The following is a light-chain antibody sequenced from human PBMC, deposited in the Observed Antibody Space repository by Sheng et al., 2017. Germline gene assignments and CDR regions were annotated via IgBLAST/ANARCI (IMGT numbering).Light chain of an antibody. CDR1: QGIGSS. CDR3: HLYDNFPLI. J-gene: IGKJ4*01. Sequence: DIQIMQSPSSLSASVGDRLTITCQASQGIGSSLNWYQHKPGKAPKLLIYDASNLETGVPSRFSGSGSGTDFTFTINSLQPEDIATYYCHLYDNFPLIFGGGTRVDLK. V-gene: IGKV1-33*01. CDR2: DAS.